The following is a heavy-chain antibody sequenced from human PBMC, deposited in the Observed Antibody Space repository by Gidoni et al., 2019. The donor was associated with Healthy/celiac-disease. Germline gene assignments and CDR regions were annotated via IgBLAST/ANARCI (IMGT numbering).Heavy chain of an antibody. J-gene: IGHJ4*02. D-gene: IGHD2-15*01. CDR1: GGSFSGYY. V-gene: IGHV4-34*01. CDR2: IKHSGST. CDR3: ARYKRACSGGSCYNPESYFDY. Sequence: QVQLQQWGAGLLKPSETLSITCAVHGGSFSGYYWSWIRQPPGQGLEWSGEIKHSGSTNYNPSLKSRVTISVDTSKNEFSLKLSSVTAADTAVYYCARYKRACSGGSCYNPESYFDYWGQGTLVTVSS.